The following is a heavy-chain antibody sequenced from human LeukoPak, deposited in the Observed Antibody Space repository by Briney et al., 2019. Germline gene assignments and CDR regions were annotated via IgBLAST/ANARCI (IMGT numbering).Heavy chain of an antibody. CDR1: GFIVSNNY. J-gene: IGHJ4*02. CDR2: LYSAGAT. CDR3: ASGGTGARKFYSDPFHY. V-gene: IGHV3-53*01. Sequence: GGSLRLSCAASGFIVSNNYMNWVRQAPGRGPEWVSILYSAGATYYTDSVRGRLTISRDSSKNTMSLQMNNLRAEDTAVYYCASGGTGARKFYSDPFHYWGQGALVSVSS. D-gene: IGHD2-15*01.